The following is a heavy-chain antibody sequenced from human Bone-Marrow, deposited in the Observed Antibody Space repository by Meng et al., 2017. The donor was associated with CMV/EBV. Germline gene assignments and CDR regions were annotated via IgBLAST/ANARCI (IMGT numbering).Heavy chain of an antibody. J-gene: IGHJ4*02. D-gene: IGHD4-11*01. CDR3: ARQAHYTSPFDY. Sequence: GGSLRLSCATSGFTFSNYAMHWVRQAPGKGLEWVAIIWYHGSDKYYADSVKGRFTISRDNSKNTLYLQMNSLRAEDTAVYYCARQAHYTSPFDYWGQGTLVHVAS. CDR2: IWYHGSDK. V-gene: IGHV3-33*01. CDR1: GFTFSNYA.